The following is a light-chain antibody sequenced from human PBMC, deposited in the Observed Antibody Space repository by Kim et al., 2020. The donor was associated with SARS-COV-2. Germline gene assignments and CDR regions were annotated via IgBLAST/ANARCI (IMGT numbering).Light chain of an antibody. CDR1: TSNIGNNY. Sequence: GQKLTIPGSVTTSNIGNNYVAWYPQLPGPAPKLLIYDNNKRPSGIPDRFSGSKSGTSATLGITGLQTGDEADYYCGTWDSSLSAVVFGGGTQLTVL. J-gene: IGLJ2*01. CDR3: GTWDSSLSAVV. V-gene: IGLV1-51*01. CDR2: DNN.